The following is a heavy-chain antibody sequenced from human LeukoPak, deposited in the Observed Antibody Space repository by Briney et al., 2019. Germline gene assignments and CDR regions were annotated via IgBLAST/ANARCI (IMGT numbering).Heavy chain of an antibody. CDR3: TRARYYGSGSYNWFDP. J-gene: IGHJ5*02. CDR2: ISSSGSTI. D-gene: IGHD3-10*01. Sequence: PGGSLRLSCAASGFTFSDYYMSWIRQAPGKGLEWVSYISSSGSTIYYADSVKGRFTISRDNAKNSLYLQMNSLKTEDAAVYYCTRARYYGSGSYNWFDPWGQGTLVTVSS. V-gene: IGHV3-11*01. CDR1: GFTFSDYY.